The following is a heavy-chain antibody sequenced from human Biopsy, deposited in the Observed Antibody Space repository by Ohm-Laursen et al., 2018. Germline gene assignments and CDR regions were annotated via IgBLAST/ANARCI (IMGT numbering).Heavy chain of an antibody. CDR2: IVVGSGHT. Sequence: SSVKVSCKASGFTFSSSAVQWVRQARGQRLEWIGWIVVGSGHTDYAQKFQERVTITRDMSTSTAYMEPTSLRSEDTAVYYCAATSTLYYYYYAMDVWDQGTTITVSS. CDR3: AATSTLYYYYYAMDV. V-gene: IGHV1-58*01. CDR1: GFTFSSSA. J-gene: IGHJ6*02.